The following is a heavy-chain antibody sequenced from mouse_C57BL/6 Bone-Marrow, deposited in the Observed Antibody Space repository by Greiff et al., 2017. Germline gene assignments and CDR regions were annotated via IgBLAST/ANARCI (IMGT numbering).Heavy chain of an antibody. V-gene: IGHV5-4*03. J-gene: IGHJ3*01. CDR2: ISDGGSYT. CDR3: ARRETVFAY. CDR1: GFTFSSYA. Sequence: EVKLEESGGGLVKPGGSLKLSCAASGFTFSSYAMSWVRQTPEKRLEWVATISDGGSYTYYPDNVKGRFTISRDNAKTNLYLQMSHLKSEDTAMYYGARRETVFAYWGQGTLVTVSA. D-gene: IGHD1-1*01.